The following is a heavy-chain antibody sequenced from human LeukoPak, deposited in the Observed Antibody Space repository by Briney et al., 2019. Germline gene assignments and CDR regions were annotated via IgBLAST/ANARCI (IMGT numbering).Heavy chain of an antibody. V-gene: IGHV4-34*01. CDR3: AREQIAVAGRGVYYFDY. CDR2: INHSGST. D-gene: IGHD6-19*01. Sequence: PSETLSLTCAVYGGSFSGYYWSWIRQPPGKGLEWIGEINHSGSTNYNPSLKSRVTISVDTSKNQFSLKLSSVTAADTAVYYCAREQIAVAGRGVYYFDYWGQGTLVTVSS. CDR1: GGSFSGYY. J-gene: IGHJ4*02.